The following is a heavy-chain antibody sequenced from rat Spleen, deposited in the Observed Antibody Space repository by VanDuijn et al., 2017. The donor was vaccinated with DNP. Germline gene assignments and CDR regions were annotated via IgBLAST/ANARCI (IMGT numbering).Heavy chain of an antibody. CDR3: ARPGYYSGGGFAY. V-gene: IGHV5-7*01. CDR1: GFTFSDHN. CDR2: SSYDGSRV. D-gene: IGHD1-1*01. Sequence: EVQLVESGGGLVQSGRSLKLSCAASGFTFSDHNMAWVRQVPKKGLEWVASSSYDGSRVHYRDSVKGRFTISRDNTKSTLYLQMNSLRSEDMATYYCARPGYYSGGGFAYWGQGTLVTVSS. J-gene: IGHJ3*01.